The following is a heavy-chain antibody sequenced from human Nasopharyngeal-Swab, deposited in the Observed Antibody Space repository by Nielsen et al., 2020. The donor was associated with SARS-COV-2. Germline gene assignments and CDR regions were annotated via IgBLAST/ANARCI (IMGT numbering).Heavy chain of an antibody. V-gene: IGHV3-7*03. CDR2: IKQDGSEE. Sequence: GGSLRLSCTVSGFTFSRSWMTWVRQAPGKGLERVANIKQDGSEEYYVDSVKGRFTISRDNAKNSLYLQMNSLRVEDTAMYYCVSSRAATSYSKGEEEGEEGGQG. D-gene: IGHD5-12*01. CDR3: VSSRAATSYSKGEEEGEE. J-gene: IGHJ4*02. CDR1: GFTFSRSW.